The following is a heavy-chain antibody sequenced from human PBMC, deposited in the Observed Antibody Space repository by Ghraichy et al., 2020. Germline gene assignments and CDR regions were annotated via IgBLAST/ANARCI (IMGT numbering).Heavy chain of an antibody. J-gene: IGHJ4*02. CDR1: GDSISTSYY. CDR3: ARISDYGGYYFDY. Sequence: SETLSLTCTVFGDSISTSYYWGWIRQPPGKGLEWIGIVYRDGTTHYSPTLKSRVAISVDTSKNQFSLKVTSVTAADTAVYFCARISDYGGYYFDYWGPGTLVTVSS. D-gene: IGHD4-17*01. V-gene: IGHV4-39*01. CDR2: VYRDGTT.